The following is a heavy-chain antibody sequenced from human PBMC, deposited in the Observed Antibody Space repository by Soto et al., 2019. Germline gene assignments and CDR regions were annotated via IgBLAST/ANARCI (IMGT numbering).Heavy chain of an antibody. J-gene: IGHJ4*01. CDR3: AKGSSTNPTSQGHLGN. Sequence: SVKVSCKASGGTFSSYAIRWVRQAPGQGLEWMGGIIPIFGTANYAQKFQGRVTITADESTSTAYMELSSLRDEETAVYYCAKGSSTNPTSQGHLGNWGHGTPVTVSS. V-gene: IGHV1-69*13. CDR1: GGTFSSYA. CDR2: IIPIFGTA.